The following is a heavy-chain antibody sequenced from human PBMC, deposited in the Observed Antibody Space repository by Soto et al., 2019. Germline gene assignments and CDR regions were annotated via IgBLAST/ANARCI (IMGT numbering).Heavy chain of an antibody. CDR3: ARVDYYGAGTYLFDY. D-gene: IGHD3-10*01. CDR1: GASMGRYY. CDR2: IADSETT. V-gene: IGHV4-59*01. Sequence: SETLSLTCTVSGASMGRYYWSWIRQSPGKGLDWIGYIADSETTNYSPSLRSRVTISLEASKSQFSLRLSSVTAADTAVYYCARVDYYGAGTYLFDYWGPGTLVTVSS. J-gene: IGHJ4*02.